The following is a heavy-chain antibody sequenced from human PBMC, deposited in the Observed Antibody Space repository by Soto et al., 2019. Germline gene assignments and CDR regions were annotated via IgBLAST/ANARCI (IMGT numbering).Heavy chain of an antibody. CDR2: IYSGGDT. J-gene: IGHJ6*02. V-gene: IGHV3-53*01. CDR3: TRAGSDPGNFYISNYYAMDV. D-gene: IGHD3-10*01. Sequence: EVQLVESGGTSIQAGGSLRLSCAASGFSVSSDYMSWVRQAPGKGLEWVSLIYSGGDTYYADSVKGRFTISRDISSNTIYLHMTCLRADDTAIYYCTRAGSDPGNFYISNYYAMDVWGRGTTVTVSS. CDR1: GFSVSSDY.